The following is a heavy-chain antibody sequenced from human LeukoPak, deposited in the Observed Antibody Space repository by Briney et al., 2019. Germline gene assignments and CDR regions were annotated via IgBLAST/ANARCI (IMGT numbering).Heavy chain of an antibody. CDR2: IIPIFGTA. V-gene: IGHV1-69*05. D-gene: IGHD3-10*01. CDR3: AASITMVRGPFDY. CDR1: GGTFSSYA. Sequence: GASVKVSCKASGGTFSSYAISWVRQAPGQGLEWMGGIIPIFGTANYAQKFQGRVTVTTDESTSTAYMELGSLRSEDTAVYYCAASITMVRGPFDYWGQGTLVTVSS. J-gene: IGHJ4*02.